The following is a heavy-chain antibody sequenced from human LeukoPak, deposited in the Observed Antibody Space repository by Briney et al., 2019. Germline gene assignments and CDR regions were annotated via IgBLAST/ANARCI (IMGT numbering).Heavy chain of an antibody. D-gene: IGHD3-22*01. J-gene: IGHJ3*02. Sequence: PSQTLSLTCTVSGGSISSGDYYWSWIRQPPGKGLEWIGYIYYSGSTYYSPSLKSRVTISVDTSKNQFSLKLSSVTAADTAVYYCAKSDSSSSDAFDIWGQGTMVTVSS. V-gene: IGHV4-30-4*08. CDR1: GGSISSGDYY. CDR2: IYYSGST. CDR3: AKSDSSSSDAFDI.